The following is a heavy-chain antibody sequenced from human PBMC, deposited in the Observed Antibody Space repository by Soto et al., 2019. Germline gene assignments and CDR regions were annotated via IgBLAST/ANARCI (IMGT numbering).Heavy chain of an antibody. V-gene: IGHV3-11*01. CDR3: ARDLGVGATTGDAFDI. J-gene: IGHJ3*02. D-gene: IGHD1-26*01. CDR1: GFTCSDYY. CDR2: ISSSGSTI. Sequence: GGSLRLYGAASGFTCSDYYMSWIRQAPGKGLEWVSYISSSGSTIYYADSVKGRFTISRDNAKNSLYLQMNSLRAEDTAVYYCARDLGVGATTGDAFDIWGQGTMVTVSS.